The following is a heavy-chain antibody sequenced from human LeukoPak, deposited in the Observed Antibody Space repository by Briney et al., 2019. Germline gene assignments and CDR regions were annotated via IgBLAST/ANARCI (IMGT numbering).Heavy chain of an antibody. V-gene: IGHV4-34*01. CDR1: GGSFSGYY. D-gene: IGHD2-21*01. Sequence: SETLSLTCAVYGGSFSGYYWSWIRQPPGKGLEWIGEINHSGSTNYNPSLKSRVTISVDTSKNQFSLKLSSVTAADTAVYYCASGRGAYCGGDCYYTGRFDYWGRGTLVTVSS. J-gene: IGHJ4*02. CDR2: INHSGST. CDR3: ASGRGAYCGGDCYYTGRFDY.